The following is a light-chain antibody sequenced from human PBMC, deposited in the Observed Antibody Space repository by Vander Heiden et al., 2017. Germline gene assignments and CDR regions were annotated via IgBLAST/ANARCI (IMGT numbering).Light chain of an antibody. CDR2: DVS. Sequence: QSALTQPPSASGSPGQSVTISCTGTISDVGDYEYVSWYQQHPGKAPKLIIYDVSKRPSGVPDRFSGSKSGNTASLTVSGLQAEDEADYYCDSFDGRYMVLGGGTKLTVL. V-gene: IGLV2-8*01. CDR3: DSFDGRYMV. J-gene: IGLJ2*01. CDR1: ISDVGDYEY.